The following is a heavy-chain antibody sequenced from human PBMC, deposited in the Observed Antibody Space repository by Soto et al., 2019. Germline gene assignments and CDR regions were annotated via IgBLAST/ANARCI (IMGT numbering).Heavy chain of an antibody. Sequence: SETLSLTCTVSGYSISSGYYWGWIRQPPGKGLEWIGSIYHSGSTYYNPSLKSRVTISVDTSKNQFSLKLSSVTTADTAVYYCARVSLMGATRLAFDIWGQGTMVTVSS. CDR3: ARVSLMGATRLAFDI. J-gene: IGHJ3*02. V-gene: IGHV4-38-2*02. CDR2: IYHSGST. D-gene: IGHD1-26*01. CDR1: GYSISSGYY.